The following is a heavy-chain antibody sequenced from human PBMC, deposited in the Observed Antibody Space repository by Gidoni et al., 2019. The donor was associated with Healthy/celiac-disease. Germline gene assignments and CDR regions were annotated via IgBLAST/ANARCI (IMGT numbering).Heavy chain of an antibody. CDR3: ARTLVGATRIDDAFDI. Sequence: GKGLEWVSYISSSSSTIYYADSVKGRFTISRDNAKNSLYLQMNSLRDEDTAVYYCARTLVGATRIDDAFDIWGQGTMVTVSS. J-gene: IGHJ3*02. CDR2: ISSSSSTI. V-gene: IGHV3-48*02. D-gene: IGHD1-26*01.